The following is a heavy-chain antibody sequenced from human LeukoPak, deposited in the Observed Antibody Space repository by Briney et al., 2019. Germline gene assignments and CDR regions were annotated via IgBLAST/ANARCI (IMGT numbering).Heavy chain of an antibody. CDR1: GFTFSNYG. V-gene: IGHV3-23*01. Sequence: GGSLRLSCRASGFTFSNYGMTWVRQGPGKGLEWVSAISDTGSRTYYADSVKGRVTISRDNSKNTLFLQIKSLRVEDTAVYYCAKYVKADSSHFYWGHGTLVTVSS. J-gene: IGHJ4*01. CDR3: AKYVKADSSHFY. D-gene: IGHD3-3*02. CDR2: ISDTGSRT.